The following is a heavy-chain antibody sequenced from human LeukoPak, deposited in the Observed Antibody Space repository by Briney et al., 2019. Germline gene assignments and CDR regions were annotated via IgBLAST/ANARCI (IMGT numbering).Heavy chain of an antibody. D-gene: IGHD2-15*01. CDR1: GYTFTSYG. CDR3: ARDHSVGSQHH. V-gene: IGHV1-18*01. Sequence: ASVKVSCKASGYTFTSYGITWVRRAPGQGLEWVGWISAYNGETNYAQKVQGRVTMTTDTFTSTAYMELRSLRSDDTAVYYCARDHSVGSQHHWGQGTLVTVSS. CDR2: ISAYNGET. J-gene: IGHJ5*02.